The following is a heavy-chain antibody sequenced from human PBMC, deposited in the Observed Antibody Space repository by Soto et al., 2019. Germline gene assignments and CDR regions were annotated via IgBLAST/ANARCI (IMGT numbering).Heavy chain of an antibody. Sequence: EVQLVESGGGLVQPGGSLRLSCAASGFTFSSYWMSWVRQAPGKGLEWVANIKQDGSEKYYVDSVKGRFTISRDNAKNSLYLQMNSLRAEDTAVYYCVRDRGSYPIDYWGQGTLVTVSS. J-gene: IGHJ4*02. CDR1: GFTFSSYW. D-gene: IGHD3-10*01. CDR2: IKQDGSEK. V-gene: IGHV3-7*03. CDR3: VRDRGSYPIDY.